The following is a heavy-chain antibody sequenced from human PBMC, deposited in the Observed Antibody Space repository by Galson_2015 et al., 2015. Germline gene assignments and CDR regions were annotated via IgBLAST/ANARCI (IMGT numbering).Heavy chain of an antibody. CDR1: GDSISTSSYY. J-gene: IGHJ4*02. CDR2: THSNGNT. Sequence: TLSLTCTVSGDSISTSSYYWSWIRQPAGKGLEWIGRTHSNGNTDYNPSLKSRVTISVDTSKNQFSLKLNSVTAADTALYYCAREYTSGYYYFDYWGQGTLVTVSS. V-gene: IGHV4-61*02. D-gene: IGHD5-18*01. CDR3: AREYTSGYYYFDY.